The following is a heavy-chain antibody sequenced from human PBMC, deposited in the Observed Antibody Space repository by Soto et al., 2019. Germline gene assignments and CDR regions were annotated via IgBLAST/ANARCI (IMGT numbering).Heavy chain of an antibody. D-gene: IGHD1-1*01. CDR1: RFVFDDYW. V-gene: IGHV3-7*04. J-gene: IGHJ4*01. Sequence: GGSLRLSCAASRFVFDDYWMNWVRQAPGKGLEWVANIKQDGSEKYYVDSVKGRFIISRDNAKNSLYLQMNSLRAEDTAVYYCARDLRYDGTTAFDYWGHGTLVTVSS. CDR3: ARDLRYDGTTAFDY. CDR2: IKQDGSEK.